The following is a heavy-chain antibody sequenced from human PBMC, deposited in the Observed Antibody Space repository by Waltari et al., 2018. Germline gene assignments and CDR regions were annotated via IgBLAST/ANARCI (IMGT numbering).Heavy chain of an antibody. Sequence: EAQLVESGGGLLQPGGSLRLSCAAPRFTFRNYWMSWVRQAPGKGLEWVANIMTDGREEYYVDSVRGRFTISRDNAKNSLYLQMNSLRPEDTAVYYCVRDQWFAFDIWGQGTMVTVSS. CDR1: RFTFRNYW. CDR2: IMTDGREE. J-gene: IGHJ3*02. V-gene: IGHV3-7*01. CDR3: VRDQWFAFDI. D-gene: IGHD3-22*01.